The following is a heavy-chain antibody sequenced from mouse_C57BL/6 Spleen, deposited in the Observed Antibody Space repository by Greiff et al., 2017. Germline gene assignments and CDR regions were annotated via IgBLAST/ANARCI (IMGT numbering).Heavy chain of an antibody. Sequence: EVKVVESGGDLVKPGGSLKLSCAASGFTFSSYGMSWVRQTPDKRLEWVATISSGGSYTYYPDSVKGRFTISRDNAKNTLYLQMSSLKSEDTAMYYCARPGRGNYFDYWGQGTTLTVSS. CDR2: ISSGGSYT. CDR3: ARPGRGNYFDY. CDR1: GFTFSSYG. J-gene: IGHJ2*01. D-gene: IGHD4-1*01. V-gene: IGHV5-6*01.